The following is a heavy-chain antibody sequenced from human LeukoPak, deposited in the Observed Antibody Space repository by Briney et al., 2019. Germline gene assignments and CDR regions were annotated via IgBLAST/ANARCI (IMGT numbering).Heavy chain of an antibody. D-gene: IGHD3-10*01. Sequence: ASVKVSCKASGYTFTSYGISWVRQAPGQGLEWMGWISAYNGNTNFAQKFQGRVTMTIDTSTSTAYMELRSLRSDDTAVYYCARDKEDYYGSGSFDYWGQGTLVTVSS. CDR2: ISAYNGNT. J-gene: IGHJ4*02. V-gene: IGHV1-18*01. CDR1: GYTFTSYG. CDR3: ARDKEDYYGSGSFDY.